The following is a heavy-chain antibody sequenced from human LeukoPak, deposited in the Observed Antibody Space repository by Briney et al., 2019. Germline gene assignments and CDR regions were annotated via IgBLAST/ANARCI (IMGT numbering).Heavy chain of an antibody. Sequence: ASVKVSCKASGYTFTGYYMHWVRQAPGQGLEWMGWINPNSGGTNYAQKFQGRVTMTRDTSISTAYMELSRLRSDDTAVYYCARVKKSTYDAFDIWGQGTMVTVSS. J-gene: IGHJ3*02. CDR1: GYTFTGYY. CDR3: ARVKKSTYDAFDI. CDR2: INPNSGGT. V-gene: IGHV1-2*02. D-gene: IGHD2-2*01.